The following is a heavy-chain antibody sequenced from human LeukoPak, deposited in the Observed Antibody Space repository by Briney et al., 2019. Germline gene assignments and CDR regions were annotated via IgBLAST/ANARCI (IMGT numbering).Heavy chain of an antibody. D-gene: IGHD4-23*01. CDR1: GGSISSGGYY. V-gene: IGHV4-30-2*01. CDR3: ARDLSTVGGWSLAFDC. J-gene: IGHJ4*02. Sequence: PSETLSLTCTVSGGSISSGGYYWSWIRQPPGKGLEWIGYIYHSGSTYYNPSLKSRVTISVDRSKNQFSLKLSSVTAADTAVYYCARDLSTVGGWSLAFDCWGQGTLVTVPS. CDR2: IYHSGST.